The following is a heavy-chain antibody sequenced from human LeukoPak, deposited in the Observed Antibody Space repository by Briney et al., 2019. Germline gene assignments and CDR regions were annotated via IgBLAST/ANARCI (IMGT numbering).Heavy chain of an antibody. CDR3: ARGTTQGYYYYMDV. CDR1: GGTFSSYA. V-gene: IGHV1-69*05. D-gene: IGHD1-7*01. CDR2: IIPIFGTA. J-gene: IGHJ6*03. Sequence: ASVKVSCKASGGTFSSYAISWVRQAPGQGLEWRGGIIPIFGTANYAQKFQGRVTITTDESTSTAYMELSSLRSEDTAVYYCARGTTQGYYYYMDVWGKGITVTVPS.